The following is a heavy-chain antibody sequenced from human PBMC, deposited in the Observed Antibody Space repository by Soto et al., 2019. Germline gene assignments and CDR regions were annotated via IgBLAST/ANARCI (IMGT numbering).Heavy chain of an antibody. D-gene: IGHD5-12*01. Sequence: GESLKISCKASGYSFTYYWIGWVRQMPGKGLEWMGIIYPGDSDTTYSPSFQGQVTISADKSISTAYLHRSSLKASDTAMYYCARHRRDGYNRFDYWGQGTLVTVSS. V-gene: IGHV5-51*01. CDR1: GYSFTYYW. CDR2: IYPGDSDT. CDR3: ARHRRDGYNRFDY. J-gene: IGHJ4*02.